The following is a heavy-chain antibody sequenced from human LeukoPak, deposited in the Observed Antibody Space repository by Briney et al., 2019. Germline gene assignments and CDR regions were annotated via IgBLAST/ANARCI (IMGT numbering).Heavy chain of an antibody. CDR2: ISYDGSNK. V-gene: IGHV3-30*03. CDR1: GFTFSSYG. J-gene: IGHJ4*02. CDR3: ARGPAGIAVAGALDY. Sequence: GGSLRLSCAASGFTFSSYGMHWVRQAPGKGLEWVAVISYDGSNKYYADSVKGRFTISRDNSKNTLYLQMNSLRAEDTAVYYCARGPAGIAVAGALDYWGQGTLVTVSS. D-gene: IGHD6-19*01.